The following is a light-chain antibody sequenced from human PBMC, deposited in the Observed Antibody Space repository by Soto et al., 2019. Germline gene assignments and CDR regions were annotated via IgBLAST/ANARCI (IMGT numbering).Light chain of an antibody. CDR3: SSYTSSSTYV. Sequence: QSALTQPASVSGSPVQSITISCTGTSSDVGGFNYVSWYQHHPGKAPKLMIYEVSNRPSGVSNRFSGSKSGNTASLTISGLQAEDEADYYCSSYTSSSTYVFGNGTKLTVL. J-gene: IGLJ1*01. CDR1: SSDVGGFNY. CDR2: EVS. V-gene: IGLV2-14*01.